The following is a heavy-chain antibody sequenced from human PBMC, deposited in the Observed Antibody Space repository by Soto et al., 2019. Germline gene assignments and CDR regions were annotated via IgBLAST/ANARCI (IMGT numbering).Heavy chain of an antibody. CDR3: TTDAAIAAADFDY. D-gene: IGHD6-13*01. CDR2: IKSKTDGGTT. J-gene: IGHJ4*02. Sequence: GGSLRLSCAASGFTFSNAWMSWVRQAPGKGLEWVGRIKSKTDGGTTDYAAPVKGRFTISRDDSKNTLHLQMNSLKTEDTAVYYCTTDAAIAAADFDYWGQGTLVTVSS. V-gene: IGHV3-15*01. CDR1: GFTFSNAW.